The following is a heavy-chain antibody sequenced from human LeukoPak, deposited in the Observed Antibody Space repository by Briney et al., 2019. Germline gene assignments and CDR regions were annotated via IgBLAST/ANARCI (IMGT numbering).Heavy chain of an antibody. CDR1: GYTFTHQW. J-gene: IGHJ4*02. V-gene: IGHV5-51*01. D-gene: IGHD3-10*01. CDR3: ARHSDVIGAI. Sequence: GESLKIFCKASGYTFTHQWAGWVRQKSGSGLEWMGIIYPRDSDTRYSPSFQGHVTISADTSINTAYLEWSRLEASDTGIYYCARHSDVIGAIWGQGTLVTVSS. CDR2: IYPRDSDT.